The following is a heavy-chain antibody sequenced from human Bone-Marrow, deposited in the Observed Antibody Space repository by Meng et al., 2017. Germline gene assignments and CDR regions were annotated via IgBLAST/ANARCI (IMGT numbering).Heavy chain of an antibody. Sequence: QVQLMESGGGVVAPGMYLRLACAASGCTFSRSDMHWVRQAPGKGLEWVAVVTPDGRTKNYADSVKGRFSISRDNSKNTLSLEMNSLRVDDSGMFFCQTDHNWESGYWGLGTLVTVSS. CDR1: GCTFSRSD. CDR2: VTPDGRTK. J-gene: IGHJ4*02. V-gene: IGHV3-30*03. D-gene: IGHD1-1*01. CDR3: QTDHNWESGY.